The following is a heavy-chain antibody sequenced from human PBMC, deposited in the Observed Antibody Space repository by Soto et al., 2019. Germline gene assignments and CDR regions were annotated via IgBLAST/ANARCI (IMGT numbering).Heavy chain of an antibody. CDR1: GYTFTSNG. CDR2: ISAYNDNT. Sequence: GASVKVSCKASGYTFTSNGISWVRQAPGQGLEWMGWISAYNDNTNYVQKLQGKVTMTTDTSTSTAYMELRSLRSDDTAVYYCARGTGGNWAAFDIWGQGTMVTVSS. V-gene: IGHV1-18*01. D-gene: IGHD2-15*01. CDR3: ARGTGGNWAAFDI. J-gene: IGHJ3*02.